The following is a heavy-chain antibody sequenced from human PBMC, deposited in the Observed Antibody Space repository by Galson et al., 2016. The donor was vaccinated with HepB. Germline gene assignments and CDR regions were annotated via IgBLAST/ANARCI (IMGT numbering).Heavy chain of an antibody. Sequence: SVKVSCKASGFPFATSAVQWVRQARGQRLEWIGWIVVGSGETKYSQKFQGRVTITRDMSTTTAYMELNSLRSDDTAVYYCAAEGWFGEVFWDQYYRMDVWGQGTTVIVSS. J-gene: IGHJ6*02. CDR1: GFPFATSA. V-gene: IGHV1-58*01. CDR2: IVVGSGET. CDR3: AAEGWFGEVFWDQYYRMDV. D-gene: IGHD3-10*01.